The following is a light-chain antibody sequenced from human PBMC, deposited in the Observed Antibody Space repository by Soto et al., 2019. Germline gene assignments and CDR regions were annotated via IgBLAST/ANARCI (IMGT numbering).Light chain of an antibody. V-gene: IGKV3-15*01. Sequence: EIVMTRSPATLSVSPGERATLSCRASQSVTSNLAWYQQKPGQAPRLLIYGASTRATGIPARFSGSGSGTEFTLTISSLMSDDSGVYYCQQTKDWPATFGQGTKVDIK. CDR1: QSVTSN. CDR2: GAS. CDR3: QQTKDWPAT. J-gene: IGKJ1*01.